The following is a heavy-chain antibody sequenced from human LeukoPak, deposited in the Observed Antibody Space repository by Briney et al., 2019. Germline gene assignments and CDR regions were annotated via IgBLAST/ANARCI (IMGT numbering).Heavy chain of an antibody. Sequence: NPSETLSLTCTVSGGSISSSSYYWGWIRQPPGKGLEWIGSIYYSGSTYYNPSLKSRVTISVDTSKNQFSLKLSSVTAADTAVYYCARDPLVVTPVYYGMDVWGQGTTVTVSS. CDR3: ARDPLVVTPVYYGMDV. V-gene: IGHV4-39*07. D-gene: IGHD4-23*01. J-gene: IGHJ6*02. CDR1: GGSISSSSYY. CDR2: IYYSGST.